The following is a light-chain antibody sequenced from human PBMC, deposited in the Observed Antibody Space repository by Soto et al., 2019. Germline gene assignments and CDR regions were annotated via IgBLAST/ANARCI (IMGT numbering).Light chain of an antibody. CDR1: SSDFGSYNY. CDR2: EVT. V-gene: IGLV2-8*01. Sequence: QSVLTQPPSASGSPGQSVTISCTGASSDFGSYNYVSWYQQHPGKAPKVIIYEVTKRPSGVPDRFSGSKSGNTASLTVSGLQAEDEADYYCSSYAGSNTRYLFGSGTKVTVL. J-gene: IGLJ1*01. CDR3: SSYAGSNTRYL.